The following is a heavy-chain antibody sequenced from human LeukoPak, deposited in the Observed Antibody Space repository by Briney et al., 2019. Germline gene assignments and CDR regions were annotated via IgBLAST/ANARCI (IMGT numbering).Heavy chain of an antibody. CDR2: FDPEDGET. Sequence: ASVKVSCKVSGYTLTELSMHWVRQAPGKGLEWMGRFDPEDGETIYAQKFQGRVTMTEDTSTNTAYMELSSLRSEDTAVYYCATQQLVRFFPPFQHWGQGTLVTVSS. J-gene: IGHJ1*01. CDR1: GYTLTELS. CDR3: ATQQLVRFFPPFQH. D-gene: IGHD6-13*01. V-gene: IGHV1-24*01.